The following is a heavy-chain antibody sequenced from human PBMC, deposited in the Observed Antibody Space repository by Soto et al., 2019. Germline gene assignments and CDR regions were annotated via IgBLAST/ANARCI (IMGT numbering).Heavy chain of an antibody. Sequence: EVQLVESGGGLVKPGGSLRLSCAASGFTFSSYSMNWVRQAPGKGLEWVSSISSSSSYIYYADSVKGRFTISRDNAKNSLYLQMNSLRAEDTAVYYCARGGSLGEYYYYYGMDVWGQGTKVTVSS. J-gene: IGHJ6*02. V-gene: IGHV3-21*01. CDR1: GFTFSSYS. CDR2: ISSSSSYI. CDR3: ARGGSLGEYYYYYGMDV. D-gene: IGHD3-16*01.